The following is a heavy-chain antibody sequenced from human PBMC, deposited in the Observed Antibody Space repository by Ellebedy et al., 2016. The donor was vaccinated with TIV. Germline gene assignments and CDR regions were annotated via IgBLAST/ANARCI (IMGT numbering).Heavy chain of an antibody. CDR1: GFTFSDYY. CDR3: ARGVEAAAPTFLDS. CDR2: ISDIGETI. V-gene: IGHV3-11*01. D-gene: IGHD6-13*01. J-gene: IGHJ4*02. Sequence: PGGSLRLSCVASGFTFSDYYMSWIRQAPGKGLEWVSYISDIGETIYYADSVKGRFTLSRDNAKNSLHLQMNSLRAEDTAVYYCARGVEAAAPTFLDSWGQGTLVTVSS.